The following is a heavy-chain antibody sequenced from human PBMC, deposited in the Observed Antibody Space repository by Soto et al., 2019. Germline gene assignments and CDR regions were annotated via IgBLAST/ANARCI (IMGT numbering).Heavy chain of an antibody. CDR1: GGTFSSYA. CDR2: IIPIFGTA. D-gene: IGHD2-21*02. J-gene: IGHJ4*02. Sequence: SVKVSCKASGGTFSSYAISWVRQAPGQGLEWMGGIIPIFGTANYAQKFQGRVTITADESTSTAHMELSSLRSEDTAVYYCAVANCGGDCYFGYWGQGTLVTVSS. V-gene: IGHV1-69*13. CDR3: AVANCGGDCYFGY.